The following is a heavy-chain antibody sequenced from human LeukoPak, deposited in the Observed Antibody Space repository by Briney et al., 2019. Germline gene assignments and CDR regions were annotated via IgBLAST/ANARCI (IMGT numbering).Heavy chain of an antibody. CDR1: GYTFTGYY. V-gene: IGHV1-2*02. J-gene: IGHJ5*02. D-gene: IGHD4-17*01. CDR3: ARGSAHDYGDYGWFDP. CDR2: INPNSGGT. Sequence: ASVKVSCKASGYTFTGYYMHWVRQAPGQGLEWMGWINPNSGGTNYAQKFQGRVTMTRDTSISTAYMELSRLRSDDTAVYYCARGSAHDYGDYGWFDPWGQGTLVTVSS.